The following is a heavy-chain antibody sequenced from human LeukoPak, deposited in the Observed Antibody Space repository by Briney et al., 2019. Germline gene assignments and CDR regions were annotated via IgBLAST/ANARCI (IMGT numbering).Heavy chain of an antibody. V-gene: IGHV4-61*01. CDR1: GGSVSSGTYY. J-gene: IGHJ2*01. D-gene: IGHD3-3*01. Sequence: SETLSLTCTVSGGSVSSGTYYWSWIRQPPGKGLEWIGLIHYSGSTNQSPSLKSRVTISVDTSKNQFFLKLSSVTTADTAVYYCGRGEYSDFWSGRDYWNFDLWGRGTLVTVSS. CDR3: GRGEYSDFWSGRDYWNFDL. CDR2: IHYSGST.